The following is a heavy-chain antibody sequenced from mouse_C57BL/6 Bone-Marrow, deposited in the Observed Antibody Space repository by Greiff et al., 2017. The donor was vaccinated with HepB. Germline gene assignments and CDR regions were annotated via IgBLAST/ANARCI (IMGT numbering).Heavy chain of an antibody. D-gene: IGHD2-4*01. J-gene: IGHJ3*01. CDR1: GYTFTDYE. Sequence: VQLQQSGAELVRPGASVTLSCKASGYTFTDYEMHWVKQTPVHGLEWIGAIDPETGGTAYNQKFKGKAILTADKSSSTAYMELRSLTSEDSAVYYCTTYDYDEGNLAYWGQGTLVTVSA. CDR3: TTYDYDEGNLAY. CDR2: IDPETGGT. V-gene: IGHV1-15*01.